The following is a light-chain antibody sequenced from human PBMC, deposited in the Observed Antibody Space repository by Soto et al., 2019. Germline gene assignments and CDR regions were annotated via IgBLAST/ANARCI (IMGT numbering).Light chain of an antibody. V-gene: IGLV2-14*01. Sequence: QSVLTQPASVSGSPGQAITISCTGTSSDVGGYIYVSWYQQHPGKAPKLMIYDVTSRPSGVSYRFSGSKSGNTAYLTISGLQAEDEADYYCSSYTTSSAYVFGTGTQLPVL. CDR1: SSDVGGYIY. CDR3: SSYTTSSAYV. CDR2: DVT. J-gene: IGLJ1*01.